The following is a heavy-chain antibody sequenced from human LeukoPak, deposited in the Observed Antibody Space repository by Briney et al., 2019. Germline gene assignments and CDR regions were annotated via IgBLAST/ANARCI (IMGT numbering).Heavy chain of an antibody. CDR1: GGSFSGFY. V-gene: IGHV4-34*01. CDR3: ARLGGYSSGWGHFYYYMDV. Sequence: SETLSLTCAVYGGSFSGFYWSWIRQPPGKGLEWIGEIKTGRSVNYNTSFSGRISISMDTSKNQFSLKLTSVTAADTAVYYCARLGGYSSGWGHFYYYMDVWGKGTTVIVSS. D-gene: IGHD6-19*01. CDR2: IKTGRSV. J-gene: IGHJ6*03.